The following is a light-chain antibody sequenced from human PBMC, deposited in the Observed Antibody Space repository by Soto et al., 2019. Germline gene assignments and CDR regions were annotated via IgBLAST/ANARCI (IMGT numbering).Light chain of an antibody. CDR3: QQYGGSPYT. J-gene: IGKJ2*01. CDR2: GAS. V-gene: IGKV3-20*01. Sequence: EIVLTQSPGTLSLSPGERATLSCRASQSVRSNYLAWYQQKPGQAPRLRIYGASSRATGIPDRLSGTGSGTDFTLPISRLEPEDFAVYYCQQYGGSPYTFGQGTKLEIK. CDR1: QSVRSNY.